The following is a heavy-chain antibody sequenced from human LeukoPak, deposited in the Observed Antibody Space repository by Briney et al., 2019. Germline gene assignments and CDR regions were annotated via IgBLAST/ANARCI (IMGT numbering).Heavy chain of an antibody. CDR1: GFTFGDYA. D-gene: IGHD3-3*01. CDR2: IRSKAYSGTT. Sequence: GGSLRLSCTASGFTFGDYAMSWFRQAPGKGLEWVGFIRSKAYSGTTEYAASVKGRFTISRDDPKSIAYLQMNSLKTEDTAVYYCTRDLVDFWSGYYFDYWGQGTLVTVSS. CDR3: TRDLVDFWSGYYFDY. V-gene: IGHV3-49*03. J-gene: IGHJ4*02.